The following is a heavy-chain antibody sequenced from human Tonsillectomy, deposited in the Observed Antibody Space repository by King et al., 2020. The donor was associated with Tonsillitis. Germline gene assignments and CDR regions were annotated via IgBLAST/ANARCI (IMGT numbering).Heavy chain of an antibody. CDR3: ARDFGDFWSGNWFDP. D-gene: IGHD3-3*01. CDR1: GGSISRYY. J-gene: IGHJ5*02. Sequence: QLQESVPGLVKPSETLSLTCIVSGGSISRYYWSVIRQSPGKGLEWIVDIDYSGSTHSNPSLTSRVTISVDTSKNQFSLKVSSVTAADTAVYYCARDFGDFWSGNWFDPWGQGTLVTVSS. CDR2: IDYSGST. V-gene: IGHV4-59*01.